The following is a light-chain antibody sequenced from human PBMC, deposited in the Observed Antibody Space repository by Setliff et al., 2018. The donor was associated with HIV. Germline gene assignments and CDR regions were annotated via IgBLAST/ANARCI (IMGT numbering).Light chain of an antibody. CDR3: SSYAITTTLP. J-gene: IGLJ1*01. Sequence: QSALTQPASVSGSPGQSITISCTGTSSDVGGYSHVSWYQQHPGKAPKLIIYEVRNRPSGVSNRFSGSKSGNTASLTISGLRAEDEAVYYCSSYAITTTLPFGTGTKVTVL. V-gene: IGLV2-14*01. CDR2: EVR. CDR1: SSDVGGYSH.